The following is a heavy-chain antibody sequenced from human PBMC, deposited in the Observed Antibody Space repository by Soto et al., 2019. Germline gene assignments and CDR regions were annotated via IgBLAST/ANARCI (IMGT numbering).Heavy chain of an antibody. D-gene: IGHD3-10*01. CDR3: ARGRGYYYGSGSYPDY. CDR1: GGSFSGYY. Sequence: QVQLQQWGAGLLKPSETLSLTCAVYGGSFSGYYWSWIRQPPGKGLEWIGEINHSGSTNYNPSLKSRVTISXGTTKXXFSLKLSSVTAADTAVYYCARGRGYYYGSGSYPDYWGQGTLVTVSS. J-gene: IGHJ4*02. V-gene: IGHV4-34*01. CDR2: INHSGST.